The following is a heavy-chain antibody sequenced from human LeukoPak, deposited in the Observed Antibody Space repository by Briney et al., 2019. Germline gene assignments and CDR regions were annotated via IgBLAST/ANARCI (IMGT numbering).Heavy chain of an antibody. CDR3: ARDKGRLFYYDSSGFFDL. CDR2: ISRSSSYI. D-gene: IGHD3-22*01. V-gene: IGHV3-21*01. Sequence: PGGSLRLSCAASGFTFSSYSMNWVRQAPGKGLEWVSSISRSSSYIYYADSVKGRFTISRDNAKNSLYLQMNSLRAEDTAVYYCARDKGRLFYYDSSGFFDLWGRGTLVTVSS. CDR1: GFTFSSYS. J-gene: IGHJ2*01.